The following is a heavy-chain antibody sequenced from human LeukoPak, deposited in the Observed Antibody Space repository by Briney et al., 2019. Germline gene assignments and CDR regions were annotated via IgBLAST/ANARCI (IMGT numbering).Heavy chain of an antibody. CDR3: ARDPPWFGDPTGWFDP. CDR2: INAGNGNT. V-gene: IGHV1-3*01. J-gene: IGHJ5*02. Sequence: GASVKVSCKASGYTFTSYAMHWVRQAPGQRLEWMGWINAGNGNTKYSQKFQGRVTITRDTSASTAYMELSSLRSEDTAVYYCARDPPWFGDPTGWFDPWGQGTLVTVSS. CDR1: GYTFTSYA. D-gene: IGHD3-10*01.